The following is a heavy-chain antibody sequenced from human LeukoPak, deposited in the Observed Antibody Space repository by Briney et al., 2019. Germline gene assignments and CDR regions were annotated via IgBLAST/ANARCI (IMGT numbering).Heavy chain of an antibody. D-gene: IGHD1-7*01. CDR2: MFHSGST. J-gene: IGHJ4*02. Sequence: SETLSLTCTVSGGSISSSSYYWGWIRQPPGKGLEWIGEMFHSGSTIYNPSLKSRVTISVDKSKNHFSLRLNSFTAADTAVYYCAGRGAFDWNSDIDYWGQGTLVAVSS. CDR3: AGRGAFDWNSDIDY. CDR1: GGSISSSSYY. V-gene: IGHV4-39*07.